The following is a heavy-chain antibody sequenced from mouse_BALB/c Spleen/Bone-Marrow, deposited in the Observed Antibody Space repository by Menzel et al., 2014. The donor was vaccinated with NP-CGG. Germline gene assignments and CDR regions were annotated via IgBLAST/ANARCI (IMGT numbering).Heavy chain of an antibody. V-gene: IGHV1-9*01. Sequence: QVQLKQSGAELMKPGASMKISCKATGYIFSSYWIEWVKQRPGHGLEWIGEILPGSGRTNYNEQFKGKATFTADASSSTAHMELSCLTSEDSAVYYCARFYYGNPTGYFDYWGQGTPRTISS. J-gene: IGHJ2*01. CDR2: ILPGSGRT. CDR3: ARFYYGNPTGYFDY. CDR1: GYIFSSYW. D-gene: IGHD2-1*01.